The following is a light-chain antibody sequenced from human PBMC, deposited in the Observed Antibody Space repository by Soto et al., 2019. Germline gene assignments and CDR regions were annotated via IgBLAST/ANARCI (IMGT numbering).Light chain of an antibody. CDR2: YDS. J-gene: IGLJ2*01. Sequence: SYELTQPPSVSVAPGKTARITCGGNNIGSKSVHWYQQKPGQAPVLVIYYDSDRPSGIPERVSGSNSGNTATLTIRRVEAGDEAAYYCQVWDSSSDHVVFGGGTKVTVL. CDR3: QVWDSSSDHVV. CDR1: NIGSKS. V-gene: IGLV3-21*04.